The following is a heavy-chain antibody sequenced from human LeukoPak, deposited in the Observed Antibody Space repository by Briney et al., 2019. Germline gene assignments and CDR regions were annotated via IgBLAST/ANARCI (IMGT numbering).Heavy chain of an antibody. CDR1: GGTFSSYA. J-gene: IGHJ3*02. CDR2: INPICGTA. V-gene: IGHV1-69*13. Sequence: ASVKVSCKASGGTFSSYAISWVRQAPGQGLEWMGGINPICGTANYAQKFQGRVTITADESTSTAYMELSSLSSEDTAGYYCAMAKRGYSYGDAFDIWGQGTMVTVSS. CDR3: AMAKRGYSYGDAFDI. D-gene: IGHD5-18*01.